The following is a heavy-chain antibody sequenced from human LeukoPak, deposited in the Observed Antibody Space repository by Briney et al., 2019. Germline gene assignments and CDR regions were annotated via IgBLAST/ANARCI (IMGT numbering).Heavy chain of an antibody. CDR1: GGSVSSGSYY. Sequence: SETLSLTCTVSGGSVSSGSYYWSWIRQPPGKGLEWIGYIYYSGSTNYNPSLKSRVTISVDTSKNQFSLKLSSVTAADMAVYYCARVMVRGVIDYWGQGTLVTVSS. CDR3: ARVMVRGVIDY. J-gene: IGHJ4*02. V-gene: IGHV4-61*01. CDR2: IYYSGST. D-gene: IGHD3-10*01.